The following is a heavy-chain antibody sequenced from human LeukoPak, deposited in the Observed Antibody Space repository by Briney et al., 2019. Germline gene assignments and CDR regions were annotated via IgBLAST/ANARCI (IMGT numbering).Heavy chain of an antibody. J-gene: IGHJ4*02. CDR2: MSSSDDGR. Sequence: GGSLRLSCATSGFSFSSYAMSWVRQAPGKGLEWVSAMSSSDDGRYYADSVKGRFTISRDNSKNTLYLQMNSLRAEDTAVYYCAKSIAVEDFDYWGQGTLVTVSS. CDR3: AKSIAVEDFDY. CDR1: GFSFSSYA. D-gene: IGHD6-19*01. V-gene: IGHV3-23*01.